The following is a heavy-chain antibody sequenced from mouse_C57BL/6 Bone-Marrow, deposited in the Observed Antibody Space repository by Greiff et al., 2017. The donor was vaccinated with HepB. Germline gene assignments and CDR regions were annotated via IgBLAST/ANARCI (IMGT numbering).Heavy chain of an antibody. CDR2: IYWDDDK. D-gene: IGHD1-1*01. CDR3: ARSYGSSYGGYWYFDV. J-gene: IGHJ1*03. CDR1: GFSLSTSGMG. Sequence: QVTLKVSGPGILQSSQTLSLTCSFSGFSLSTSGMGVSWIRQPSGKGLEWLAHIYWDDDKRYNPSLKSRLTISKDTSRNQVFLKITSVDTADTATYYCARSYGSSYGGYWYFDVWGTGTTVTVSS. V-gene: IGHV8-12*01.